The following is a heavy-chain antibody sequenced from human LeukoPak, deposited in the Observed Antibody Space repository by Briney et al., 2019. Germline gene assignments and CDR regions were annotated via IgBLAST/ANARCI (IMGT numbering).Heavy chain of an antibody. V-gene: IGHV4-59*06. D-gene: IGHD3-16*01. CDR1: GGSISSYY. J-gene: IGHJ6*02. CDR3: ARDPARGGIGYGMDV. CDR2: IYHSGTT. Sequence: PSETLSLTCTVSGGSISSYYWSWIRQHPGKGLEWIGYIYHSGTTHYNPSLKSRLTMSVGTSKNQISLQLSSVTAADTAMYYCARDPARGGIGYGMDVWGQGTTVTVSS.